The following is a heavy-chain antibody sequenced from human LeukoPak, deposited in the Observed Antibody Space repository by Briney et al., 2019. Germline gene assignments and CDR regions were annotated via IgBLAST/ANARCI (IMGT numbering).Heavy chain of an antibody. CDR1: GGSISSNY. D-gene: IGHD1-26*01. CDR2: IYYSGST. Sequence: SETLSLTCTVSGGSISSNYWTWIRQPPGKGLEWIGYIYYSGSTNYNPSLKSRVTISVDTSKNQFSLKLSFVTAADTAVYCCARVGGSYSTGMDYWGQGTLVTVSS. J-gene: IGHJ4*02. CDR3: ARVGGSYSTGMDY. V-gene: IGHV4-59*01.